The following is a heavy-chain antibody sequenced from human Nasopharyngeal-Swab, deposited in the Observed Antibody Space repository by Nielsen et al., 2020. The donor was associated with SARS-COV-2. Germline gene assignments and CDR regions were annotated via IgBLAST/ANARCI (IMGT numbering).Heavy chain of an antibody. V-gene: IGHV3-30*03. D-gene: IGHD4-11*01. CDR2: ISYDGINK. J-gene: IGHJ4*02. CDR1: GFTFSSSG. Sequence: GESLKISCAASGFTFSSSGMYWVRQVPGRGLEWVAVISYDGINKYYADSVKGRFTISRDNAKNSLYLQMNSLRSEDTALYYCARGTADYSNPSFDYWGQGTLVTVPS. CDR3: ARGTADYSNPSFDY.